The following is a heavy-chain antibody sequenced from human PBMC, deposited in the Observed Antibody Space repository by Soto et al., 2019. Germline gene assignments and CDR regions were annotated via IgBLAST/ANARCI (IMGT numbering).Heavy chain of an antibody. V-gene: IGHV1-3*03. J-gene: IGHJ6*02. CDR3: ARGSDFPPYYYYGMDV. Sequence: GASVKVYCKASGYTFTNFAMHWVRQAPGQRLEWMGWIHGGNGNTKYSQKFQGRVTITRDASASTAYMELSSLRSEDMAVYYCARGSDFPPYYYYGMDVWGQGTTVTVSS. CDR2: IHGGNGNT. CDR1: GYTFTNFA. D-gene: IGHD3-3*01.